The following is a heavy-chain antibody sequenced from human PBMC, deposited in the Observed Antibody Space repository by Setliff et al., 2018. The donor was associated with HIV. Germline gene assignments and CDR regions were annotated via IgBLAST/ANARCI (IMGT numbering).Heavy chain of an antibody. CDR2: IYRSGST. V-gene: IGHV4-38-2*01. D-gene: IGHD3-22*01. CDR3: ARGLSFYDPGGIDY. J-gene: IGHJ4*02. CDR1: DYSITSGYY. Sequence: SETLSLTCGISDYSITSGYYWGWIRQPPGKGLEWIGGIYRSGSTYDNPSLKSRVTISFDTSKNQFSLKLSSVTAADTAVYYCARGLSFYDPGGIDYWGQGTLVTVSS.